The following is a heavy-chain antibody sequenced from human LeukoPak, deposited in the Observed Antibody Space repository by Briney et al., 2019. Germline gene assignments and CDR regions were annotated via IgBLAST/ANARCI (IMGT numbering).Heavy chain of an antibody. CDR2: IIPIFGTA. D-gene: IGHD5-24*01. J-gene: IGHJ4*02. CDR3: ARTEMATPRFDY. Sequence: ASVKVSFKASGGTFSSYAISWVRQAPGQGLEWMGRIIPIFGTANYAQKFQGRVTITADKSTSTAYMELSSLRSEDTAVYYCARTEMATPRFDYWGQGTLVTVSS. CDR1: GGTFSSYA. V-gene: IGHV1-69*06.